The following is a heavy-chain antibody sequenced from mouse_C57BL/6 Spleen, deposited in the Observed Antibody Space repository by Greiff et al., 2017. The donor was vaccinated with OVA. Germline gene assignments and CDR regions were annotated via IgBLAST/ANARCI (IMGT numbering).Heavy chain of an antibody. CDR1: GFTFSDYY. V-gene: IGHV5-16*01. J-gene: IGHJ4*01. CDR2: INYDGSST. D-gene: IGHD1-1*01. Sequence: EVQVVESEGGLVQPGSSMKLSCTASGFTFSDYYMAWVRQVPEKGLEWVANINYDGSSTYYLDSLKSRFIISSDNAKNILYLQMSSLKSEDTATYFCARYYYGLYAMDYWGQGTSVTVSS. CDR3: ARYYYGLYAMDY.